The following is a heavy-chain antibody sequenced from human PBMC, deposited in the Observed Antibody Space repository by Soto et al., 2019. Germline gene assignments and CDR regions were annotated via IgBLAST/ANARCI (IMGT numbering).Heavy chain of an antibody. CDR2: IIPIFGTA. CDR1: GGTFSSYA. Sequence: QVQLVQSGAEVKKPGSSVKVSCKASGGTFSSYAISWVRQAPGQGLEWMGGIIPIFGTANYAQTFQGRVTITADESTSTAYMELSSLRSEDTAVYYCARDRSTGRYYYYYGMDVWGQGTTVTVSS. V-gene: IGHV1-69*01. J-gene: IGHJ6*02. D-gene: IGHD6-6*01. CDR3: ARDRSTGRYYYYYGMDV.